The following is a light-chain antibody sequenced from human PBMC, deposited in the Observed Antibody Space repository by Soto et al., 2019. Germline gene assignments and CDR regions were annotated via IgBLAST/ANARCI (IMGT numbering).Light chain of an antibody. V-gene: IGLV2-8*01. Sequence: QSALTQPPSASGFPGQSVTISCTGTSSDVGYYDYVSWYQQHPGKAPKLVIYEVSKRPSGVPDRVSASKSGNTASLTVSGLRAEDEAEYYCSSYAGSNNFVFGSGTQLTVL. CDR3: SSYAGSNNFV. CDR2: EVS. J-gene: IGLJ7*01. CDR1: SSDVGYYDY.